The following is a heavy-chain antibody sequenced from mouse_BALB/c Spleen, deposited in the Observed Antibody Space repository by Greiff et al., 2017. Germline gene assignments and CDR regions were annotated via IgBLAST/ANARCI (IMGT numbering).Heavy chain of an antibody. D-gene: IGHD2-1*01. J-gene: IGHJ4*01. V-gene: IGHV5-17*02. CDR2: ISSGSSTI. CDR1: GFTFSSFG. Sequence: EVKVVESGGGLVQPGGSRKLSCAASGFTFSSFGMHWVRQAPEKGLEWVAYISSGSSTIYYADTVKGRFTISRDNPKNTLFLQMTSLRSEDTAMYYCARSYGNYYYYAMDYWGQGTSVTVSS. CDR3: ARSYGNYYYYAMDY.